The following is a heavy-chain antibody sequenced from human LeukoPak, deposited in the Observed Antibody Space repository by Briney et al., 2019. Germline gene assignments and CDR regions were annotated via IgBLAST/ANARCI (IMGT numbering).Heavy chain of an antibody. CDR1: GFTFSSFS. V-gene: IGHV3-30*14. J-gene: IGHJ4*02. CDR3: VRERAVNGWTSAHFDY. D-gene: IGHD6-19*01. CDR2: ISSDGSTK. Sequence: GGSLRLSCAASGFTFSSFSMHWVRQAPGKGLEWVSAISSDGSTKYFADSVKGRFTISRDNSKNTLYLQINSLRAEDTAVYYCVRERAVNGWTSAHFDYWGQGTLVTVSS.